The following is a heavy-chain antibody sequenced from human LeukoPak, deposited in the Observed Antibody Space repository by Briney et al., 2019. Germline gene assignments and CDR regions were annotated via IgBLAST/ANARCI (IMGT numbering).Heavy chain of an antibody. CDR1: GFTVSSNY. Sequence: PGGSLRLSCAASGFTVSSNYMNWVRQAPGKGLEWVSYISSSGSTIYYADSVKGRFTISRDNAKNSLYLQMDSLRGEDTAVYYCARVHKEYSSSSIDYWGQGTLVTVSS. CDR3: ARVHKEYSSSSIDY. D-gene: IGHD6-6*01. V-gene: IGHV3-48*03. CDR2: ISSSGSTI. J-gene: IGHJ4*02.